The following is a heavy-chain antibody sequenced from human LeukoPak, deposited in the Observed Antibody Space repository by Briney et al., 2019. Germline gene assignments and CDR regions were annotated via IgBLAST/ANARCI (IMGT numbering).Heavy chain of an antibody. CDR3: GKDPKGFWSGYIDY. CDR2: IRYDGSNK. V-gene: IGHV3-30*02. Sequence: PGGSLRLSXAASGFTFSSYGMHWVRQAPGKGLEWVAFIRYDGSNKYYADSVKGRFTISRDNSKNTLYLQMNSLRAEDTAVYYCGKDPKGFWSGYIDYWGQGTLVAVSS. J-gene: IGHJ4*02. CDR1: GFTFSSYG. D-gene: IGHD3-3*01.